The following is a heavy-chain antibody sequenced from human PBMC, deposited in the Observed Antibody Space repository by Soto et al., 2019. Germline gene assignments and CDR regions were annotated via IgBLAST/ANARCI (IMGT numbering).Heavy chain of an antibody. J-gene: IGHJ6*02. CDR3: ARDHAYGMDV. Sequence: QVQLVESGGGVVQPGRSLRLSCAASGFTFSSYAMHWVRQAPGKGLEWVAVISYDGSNKYYADSVKGRFTISRDNSKNTLYLQMNSLRAEDTAGYYCARDHAYGMDVGGQGTTVTVSS. CDR1: GFTFSSYA. CDR2: ISYDGSNK. V-gene: IGHV3-30-3*01.